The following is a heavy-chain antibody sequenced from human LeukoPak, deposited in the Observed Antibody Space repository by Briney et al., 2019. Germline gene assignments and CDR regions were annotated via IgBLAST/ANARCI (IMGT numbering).Heavy chain of an antibody. V-gene: IGHV4-59*12. Sequence: SETLSLTCTVSGGSISSYYWSWIRQPPGKGLEWIGYIYYSGSTNYNPSLKSRVTISVDTSKNQFSLKLSSVTAADTAVYYCARAPRDSSGYYAQENAFDIWGQGTMVTVSS. CDR1: GGSISSYY. J-gene: IGHJ3*02. D-gene: IGHD3-22*01. CDR2: IYYSGST. CDR3: ARAPRDSSGYYAQENAFDI.